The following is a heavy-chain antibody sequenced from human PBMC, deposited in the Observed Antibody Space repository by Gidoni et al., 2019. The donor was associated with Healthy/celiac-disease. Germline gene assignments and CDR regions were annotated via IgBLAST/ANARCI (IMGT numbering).Heavy chain of an antibody. D-gene: IGHD1-1*01. V-gene: IGHV4-30-4*01. J-gene: IGHJ4*02. CDR2: IYDSGST. CDR1: GVSLSSGDDY. CDR3: ASALPNWNDAIDY. Sequence: QVQLHESAPGLVLPSQTLSLPCTLSGVSLSSGDDYWSWIRQPPGKGLEWIGYIYDSGSTYYNPSLKSRVTISVDTAKNQFSLKLSSVTAADTAVYYCASALPNWNDAIDYWGQGTLVTVSS.